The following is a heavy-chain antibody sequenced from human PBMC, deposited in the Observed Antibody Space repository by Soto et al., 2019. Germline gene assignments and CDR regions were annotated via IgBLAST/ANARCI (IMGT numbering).Heavy chain of an antibody. CDR1: GFTFSNSG. J-gene: IGHJ4*02. D-gene: IGHD1-26*01. CDR2: ISFDGYDK. Sequence: PGGSLRLSCAASGFTFSNSGLHWVRQAPGKGLEWVAFISFDGYDKYYADFVRGRFTISRDNSKNTLYLEMNSLRAEDTSVYYCAKDTYSGSYDQPAFDYWGQGTLVTVSS. CDR3: AKDTYSGSYDQPAFDY. V-gene: IGHV3-30*18.